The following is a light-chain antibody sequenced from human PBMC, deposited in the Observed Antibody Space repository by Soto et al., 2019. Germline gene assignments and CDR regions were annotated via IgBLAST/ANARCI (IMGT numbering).Light chain of an antibody. CDR3: CAYAATYTYV. V-gene: IGLV2-23*01. Sequence: QSVLTQPPSVSGAPGQRLTISCTGTSSDVGKYNLVSWYQQHPGKAPKVMILQGYKRPSGVSNRFSGSKFGNTASLTISGLQAEDEAEYYCCAYAATYTYVFGTGTKLTVL. CDR2: QGY. CDR1: SSDVGKYNL. J-gene: IGLJ1*01.